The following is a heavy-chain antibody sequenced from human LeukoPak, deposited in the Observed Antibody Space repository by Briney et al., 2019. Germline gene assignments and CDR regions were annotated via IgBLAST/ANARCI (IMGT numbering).Heavy chain of an antibody. Sequence: SETLFLTCAVYGGSFSGYYWSWIRQPPGKGLEWIGEINHSGSTNYNPSLKSRVTISVDTSKNQFSLKLSSVTAADTAVYYCARGAPKGYCSGGSCYSRGRMTSTINWFDPWGQGTLVTVSS. CDR3: ARGAPKGYCSGGSCYSRGRMTSTINWFDP. V-gene: IGHV4-34*01. CDR1: GGSFSGYY. D-gene: IGHD2-15*01. CDR2: INHSGST. J-gene: IGHJ5*02.